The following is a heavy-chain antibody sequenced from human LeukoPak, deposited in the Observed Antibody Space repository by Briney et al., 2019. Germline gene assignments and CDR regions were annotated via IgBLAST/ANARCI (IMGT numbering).Heavy chain of an antibody. V-gene: IGHV1-18*01. CDR1: GYTFASYG. D-gene: IGHD3-22*01. Sequence: ASVKVSCKASGYTFASYGISWVRQAPGQGLEWMGWISAYDGNTNYAQKLQGRVTMTTDASTSIAYMELSSLRSEDTAVYCCARAEYYYDSSGYYDYWGQGTLVTVSS. CDR3: ARAEYYYDSSGYYDY. CDR2: ISAYDGNT. J-gene: IGHJ4*02.